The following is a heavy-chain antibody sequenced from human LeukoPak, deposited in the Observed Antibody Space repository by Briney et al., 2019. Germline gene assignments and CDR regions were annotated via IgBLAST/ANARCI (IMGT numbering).Heavy chain of an antibody. V-gene: IGHV3-7*01. Sequence: GGSLRLSCAASGFTFSSYWMTWVRQAPGKGLEWVANIKHDGSEKYYVDSVKGRFTISRDNAKNSLYLQMNSLRAEDTAVYYCARDRRGGYGGSSRYSDYWGQGTLVTASS. D-gene: IGHD4-23*01. J-gene: IGHJ4*02. CDR2: IKHDGSEK. CDR1: GFTFSSYW. CDR3: ARDRRGGYGGSSRYSDY.